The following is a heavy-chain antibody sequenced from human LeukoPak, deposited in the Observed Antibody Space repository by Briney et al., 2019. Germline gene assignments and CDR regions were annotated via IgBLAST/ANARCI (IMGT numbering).Heavy chain of an antibody. CDR1: GFTFSNYA. J-gene: IGHJ6*03. V-gene: IGHV3-23*01. CDR3: AKDSKIVGPTFRSYHYMDV. D-gene: IGHD1-26*01. CDR2: ISGSGGSK. Sequence: GGSLRLSCAASGFTFSNYAMSWVRQAPGKGLEWVSGISGSGGSKYYADSVKGRFTISRDNSKNTLYLQMNSLRVEDTAVYYCAKDSKIVGPTFRSYHYMDVWGKGTTVTVSS.